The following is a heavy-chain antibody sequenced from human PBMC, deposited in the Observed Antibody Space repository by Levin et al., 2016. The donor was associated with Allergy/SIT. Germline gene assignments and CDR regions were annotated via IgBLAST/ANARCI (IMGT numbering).Heavy chain of an antibody. V-gene: IGHV4-39*01. J-gene: IGHJ4*02. Sequence: WIRQPPGKGLEWIGSIYYSGSTYYNPSLKSRVTISVDTSKNQFSLKLSSVTAADTAVYYCARLKGSSGGRYYFDYWGQGTLVTVSS. D-gene: IGHD2-15*01. CDR3: ARLKGSSGGRYYFDY. CDR2: IYYSGST.